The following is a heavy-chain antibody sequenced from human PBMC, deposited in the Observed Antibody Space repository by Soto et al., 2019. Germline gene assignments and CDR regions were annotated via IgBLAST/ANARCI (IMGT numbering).Heavy chain of an antibody. CDR2: INAGNGNT. Sequence: SVKVSCKASGFSFTNYAMHWVRQAPGQRLEWMGWINAGNGNTKYSQKFQDRVTITRDTSASTAYMELSSLRSEDTAVYYCARDGAVAGNTNFDYWGQGTLVTVSS. CDR3: ARDGAVAGNTNFDY. V-gene: IGHV1-3*01. D-gene: IGHD6-19*01. CDR1: GFSFTNYA. J-gene: IGHJ4*02.